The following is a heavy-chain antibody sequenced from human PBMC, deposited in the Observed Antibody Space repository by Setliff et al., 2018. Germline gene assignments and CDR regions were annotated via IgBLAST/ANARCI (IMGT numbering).Heavy chain of an antibody. CDR2: ISSSSSTI. J-gene: IGHJ4*02. CDR3: ARLRKDYGDYYYFDF. Sequence: GSLRLSCVASGFSFSNYWMNWVRQAPGKGLEWVSYISSSSSTIYYADSVKGRFTNSRDNAKNSLYLQMNSLRAEDTAVYYCARLRKDYGDYYYFDFWGQGVLVTVSS. CDR1: GFSFSNYW. D-gene: IGHD4-17*01. V-gene: IGHV3-48*01.